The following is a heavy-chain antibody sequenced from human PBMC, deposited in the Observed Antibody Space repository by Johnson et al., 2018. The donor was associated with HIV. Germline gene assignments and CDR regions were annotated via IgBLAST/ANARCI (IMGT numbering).Heavy chain of an antibody. V-gene: IGHV3-30*04. Sequence: QVHLVESGGGVVQPGRSLRLSCAASGFTFSSYAMHWVRQAPGKGLEWVAVISYDGSSTSYADSVKGRFTISRDNSKNTLYLQMNSLRAEDTAVYYCARESPGGDALDLWGQGTMVTVSS. CDR3: ARESPGGDALDL. D-gene: IGHD1-14*01. CDR2: ISYDGSST. CDR1: GFTFSSYA. J-gene: IGHJ3*01.